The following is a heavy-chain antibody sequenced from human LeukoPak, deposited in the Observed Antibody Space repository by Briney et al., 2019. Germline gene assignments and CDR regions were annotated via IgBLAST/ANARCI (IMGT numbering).Heavy chain of an antibody. J-gene: IGHJ5*01. CDR3: ATTESMFRCIDA. CDR1: GGSISAYY. V-gene: IGHV4-59*01. CDR2: IYYSGST. D-gene: IGHD3-10*02. Sequence: PSETLSLTCTVSGGSISAYYWSWLRQPPGKGLEWIGYIYYSGSTNYNPSLKSRVTISLDTSKNQFSLKSTSVTAADTAIYYCATTESMFRCIDAWGHGTLVTVSS.